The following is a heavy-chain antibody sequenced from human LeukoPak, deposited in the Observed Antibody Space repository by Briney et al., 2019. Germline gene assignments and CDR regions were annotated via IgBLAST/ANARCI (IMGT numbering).Heavy chain of an antibody. V-gene: IGHV3-21*01. D-gene: IGHD1-26*01. CDR1: GFTFSSYS. CDR3: ARGLRELWPTGGYYYYYMDV. J-gene: IGHJ6*03. CDR2: ISSSSSYI. Sequence: PGGSLRLSCAASGFTFSSYSMNWVRQAPGKGLEWVSSISSSSSYIYYADSVKGRFTISRDNAKNSLYLQMNSLRAEDTAVYYCARGLRELWPTGGYYYYYMDVWGKGTTVTVSS.